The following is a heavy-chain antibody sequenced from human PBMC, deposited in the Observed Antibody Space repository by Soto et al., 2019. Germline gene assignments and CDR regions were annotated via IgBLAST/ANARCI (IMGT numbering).Heavy chain of an antibody. CDR2: IYPGDSDT. Sequence: GESLKISCKGSGYSFTSYWIGWVRQMPGKGLEWMGIIYPGDSDTRYSPSFQGQVTISADKSISTAYLQWSSLKASDTAMYYCATRSHNSSSGTYYYYGMDVWGQGTTVTVS. V-gene: IGHV5-51*01. CDR3: ATRSHNSSSGTYYYYGMDV. CDR1: GYSFTSYW. J-gene: IGHJ6*02. D-gene: IGHD6-6*01.